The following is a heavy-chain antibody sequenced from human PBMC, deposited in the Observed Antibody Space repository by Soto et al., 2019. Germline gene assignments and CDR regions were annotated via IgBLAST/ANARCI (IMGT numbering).Heavy chain of an antibody. J-gene: IGHJ4*02. V-gene: IGHV3-23*01. Sequence: HPGGSLRLSCAASGFTFSSFAMSWVRQAPGKGLEWVSTINKSGGSTYYADSVKGRFTISRDNSKNMLFLQINGLRAEDTAVYYCAKDPPTTGTTFDYWGRGTLVTVSS. CDR2: INKSGGST. CDR3: AKDPPTTGTTFDY. CDR1: GFTFSSFA. D-gene: IGHD1-1*01.